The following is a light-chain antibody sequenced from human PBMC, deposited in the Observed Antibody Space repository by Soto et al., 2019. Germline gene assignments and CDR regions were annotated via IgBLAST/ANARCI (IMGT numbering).Light chain of an antibody. J-gene: IGKJ3*01. CDR2: GAS. Sequence: EFVLTQSPGTLSLSPGERATLSCRASQSVSSNSLAWYQQKPGQAPRLLIYGASSRATGIPDRFSGSGSGTDFTLTISRLEPEDFAVYYCQQYGKSRFIFGPGTKVDIK. CDR1: QSVSSNS. V-gene: IGKV3-20*01. CDR3: QQYGKSRFI.